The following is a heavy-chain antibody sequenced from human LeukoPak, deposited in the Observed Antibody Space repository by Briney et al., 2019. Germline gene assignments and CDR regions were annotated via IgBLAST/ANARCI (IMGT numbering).Heavy chain of an antibody. V-gene: IGHV1-46*01. CDR3: ATFPERITSAAAGYFDY. Sequence: ASVKVSCKASGYTFTNNFMHWVRQAPGQGLEWMGIINPSGDNTWYAQKFQGRVTMTEDTSTDTAYMELSSLRSEDTAVYYCATFPERITSAAAGYFDYWGQGTLVTVSS. CDR2: INPSGDNT. J-gene: IGHJ4*02. D-gene: IGHD6-13*01. CDR1: GYTFTNNF.